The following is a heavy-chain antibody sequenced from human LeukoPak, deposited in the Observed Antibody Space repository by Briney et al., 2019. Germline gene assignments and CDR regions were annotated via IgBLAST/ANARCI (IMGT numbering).Heavy chain of an antibody. V-gene: IGHV4-34*01. D-gene: IGHD1-26*01. CDR1: GGSFSGYY. Sequence: PSETLSLTCAVYGGSFSGYYWSWIRQPPGKGLEWIGEINHSGSTNYNPSLKSRVNILVDTSKNQFSLKLSSVTAADTAVYYCARAGTRRDIAGATRAVKYWGQGTLVTVSS. CDR2: INHSGST. J-gene: IGHJ4*02. CDR3: ARAGTRRDIAGATRAVKY.